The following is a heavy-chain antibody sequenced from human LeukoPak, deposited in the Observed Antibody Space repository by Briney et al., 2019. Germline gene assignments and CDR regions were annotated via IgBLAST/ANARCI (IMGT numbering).Heavy chain of an antibody. V-gene: IGHV3-23*01. CDR2: ISGSGIST. D-gene: IGHD4-17*01. CDR1: GFTFSNYA. Sequence: GGSLRLSCAASGFTFSNYAMSWVRQAPGKGLEWVSSISGSGISTYYADSVNGRLTISRDNSKNTLYLQMNSLRAEDTAVYYCAKGTSTVTNVYNWGQGTLVTVSS. J-gene: IGHJ4*02. CDR3: AKGTSTVTNVYN.